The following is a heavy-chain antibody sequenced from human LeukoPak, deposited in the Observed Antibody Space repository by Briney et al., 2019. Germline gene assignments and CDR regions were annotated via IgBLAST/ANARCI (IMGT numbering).Heavy chain of an antibody. J-gene: IGHJ4*02. CDR2: INPNSGGT. V-gene: IGHV1-2*02. CDR1: GYTFTSYY. Sequence: GASVKISCKASGYTFTSYYMHWVRQAPGQGLEWMGWINPNSGGTNYAQKFQGRVTMTRDTSISTAYMELSRLRSGDTAVYYCASGDSSGYYPFDYWGQGTLVTVSS. D-gene: IGHD3-22*01. CDR3: ASGDSSGYYPFDY.